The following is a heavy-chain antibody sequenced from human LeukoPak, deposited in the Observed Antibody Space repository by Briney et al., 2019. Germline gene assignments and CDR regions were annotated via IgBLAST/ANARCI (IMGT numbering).Heavy chain of an antibody. J-gene: IGHJ4*02. D-gene: IGHD2-2*01. CDR2: ISDSGATT. V-gene: IGHV3-23*01. CDR1: GFTFSSYA. CDR3: VKTFGYCSSTSCYVFDY. Sequence: GGSLRLSCAASGFTFSSYAMTWVRQAPGKGLEWVSSISDSGATTFYADSVKGRFTISRDNSKNTLSLQMSSLKPEDTAVYYCVKTFGYCSSTSCYVFDYWGQGTLVTVSS.